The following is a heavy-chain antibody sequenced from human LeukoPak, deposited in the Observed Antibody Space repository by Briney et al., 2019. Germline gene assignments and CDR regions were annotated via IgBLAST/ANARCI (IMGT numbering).Heavy chain of an antibody. Sequence: AASVKVSCKASGYTFTIYGNSWVRQAPGQGLDWMVCMSAYNGNTNYAQKLQGRVTMTTVTSTSTAYMELRSLRSDDTAVYYCARSYGSGKPAFAFDIWGQGTMVTVSS. J-gene: IGHJ3*02. D-gene: IGHD3-10*01. CDR1: GYTFTIYG. CDR3: ARSYGSGKPAFAFDI. V-gene: IGHV1-18*01. CDR2: MSAYNGNT.